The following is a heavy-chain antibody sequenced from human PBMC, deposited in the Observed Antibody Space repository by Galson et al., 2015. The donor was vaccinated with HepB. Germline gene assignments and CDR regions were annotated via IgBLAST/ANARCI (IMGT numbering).Heavy chain of an antibody. Sequence: SVKVSCKASGYTFTSYYMHWVRQAPGQGLEWMGIINPSGGSTSYAQKFQGRVTMTRDTSTSTAYMELSSLRSEDTAVYYCAREWEPPPRPYGMDVWGQGTTVTVSS. J-gene: IGHJ6*02. V-gene: IGHV1-46*01. D-gene: IGHD1-26*01. CDR1: GYTFTSYY. CDR3: AREWEPPPRPYGMDV. CDR2: INPSGGST.